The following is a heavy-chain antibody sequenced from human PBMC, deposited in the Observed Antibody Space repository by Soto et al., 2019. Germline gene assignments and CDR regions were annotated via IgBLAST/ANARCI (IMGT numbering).Heavy chain of an antibody. D-gene: IGHD6-19*01. V-gene: IGHV4-4*02. CDR3: ARAGLGLAFDS. J-gene: IGHJ5*01. CDR1: GDSMNNNNW. CDR2: IYHSGAT. Sequence: QVQLQESGPGLVKPSGTLSLTCAVSGDSMNNNNWWSWVRQSPRKGLEWIAEIYHSGATNYNPSLQSRVTISIDKSEKQFSLKLTSVTAADTAVYYCARAGLGLAFDSWGQGALVTVSS.